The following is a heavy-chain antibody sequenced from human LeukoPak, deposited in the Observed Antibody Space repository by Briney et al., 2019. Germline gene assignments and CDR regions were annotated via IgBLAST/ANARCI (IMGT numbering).Heavy chain of an antibody. CDR1: GGSISSSSYY. CDR2: IYYSGST. J-gene: IGHJ3*02. D-gene: IGHD6-19*01. Sequence: PSETLSLTCTVSGGSISSSSYYWGWIRQPPGKGPEWIGSIYYSGSTYYNPSLKSRVTISVDTSKNQFSLKLSSVTAADTAVYYCARRDRAVNAFDIWGQGTMVTVSS. V-gene: IGHV4-39*01. CDR3: ARRDRAVNAFDI.